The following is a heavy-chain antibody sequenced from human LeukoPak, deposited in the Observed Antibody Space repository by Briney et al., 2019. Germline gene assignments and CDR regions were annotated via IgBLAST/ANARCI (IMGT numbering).Heavy chain of an antibody. Sequence: PSETLSLTCTVSGDSISSYYWSWIRQPPGKGLEWIGYSYHTGSTNYNPSLKSRVTISVDKSKNQLSLKLSSVTAGDTAVYYCATGYSSTWYYLDYWGQGTLVTVSS. D-gene: IGHD6-13*01. CDR2: SYHTGST. CDR1: GDSISSYY. J-gene: IGHJ4*02. V-gene: IGHV4-59*01. CDR3: ATGYSSTWYYLDY.